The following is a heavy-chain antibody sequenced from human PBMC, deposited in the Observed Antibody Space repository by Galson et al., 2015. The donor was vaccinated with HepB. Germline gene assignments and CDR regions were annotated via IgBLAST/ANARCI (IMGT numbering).Heavy chain of an antibody. V-gene: IGHV3-21*01. D-gene: IGHD3-22*01. Sequence: SLRLSCAASGFTFSSYSMNWVRQAPGKGLEWVSSISSSSSYIYYADSVKGRFTISRDNAKNSLYLQMNSLRAEDTAVYYCARDRGGWYYYDSSGYCDYWGQGTLVTVSS. J-gene: IGHJ4*02. CDR1: GFTFSSYS. CDR2: ISSSSSYI. CDR3: ARDRGGWYYYDSSGYCDY.